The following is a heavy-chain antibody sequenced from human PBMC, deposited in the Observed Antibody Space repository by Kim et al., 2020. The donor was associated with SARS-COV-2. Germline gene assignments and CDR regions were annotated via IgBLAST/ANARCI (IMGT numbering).Heavy chain of an antibody. J-gene: IGHJ4*02. V-gene: IGHV1-69*01. Sequence: YAPQFQGRVTIIADRSTSTVYMDVRGLRSEDTAVYYCARPAGGFGDALDYWGQGTLVTVSS. D-gene: IGHD3-10*01. CDR3: ARPAGGFGDALDY.